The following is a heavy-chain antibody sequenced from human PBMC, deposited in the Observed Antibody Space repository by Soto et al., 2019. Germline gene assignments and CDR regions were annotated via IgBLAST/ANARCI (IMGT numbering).Heavy chain of an antibody. CDR1: GGTFSSYT. V-gene: IGHV1-69*02. CDR2: IIPILGIA. CDR3: ARGERRDGYGERWFDP. Sequence: ASVKVSCKASGGTFSSYTISWVRQAPGQGLEWMGRIIPILGIANYAQKFQGRVTITADKSTSTAYMELSSLRSEDTAVYYCARGERRDGYGERWFDPWGQGTLVTVSS. D-gene: IGHD5-12*01. J-gene: IGHJ5*02.